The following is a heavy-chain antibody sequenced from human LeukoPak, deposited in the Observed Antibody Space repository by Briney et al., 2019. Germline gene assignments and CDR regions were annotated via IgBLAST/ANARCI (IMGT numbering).Heavy chain of an antibody. D-gene: IGHD2-15*01. CDR2: IYYSGST. V-gene: IGHV4-59*01. J-gene: IGHJ3*02. Sequence: SETLSLTCTVSGGSISSYYWSWIRQPPGKGLEWIGYIYYSGSTNYDPSLKSRVTISVDTSKNQFSLKLSSVTAADTAVYYCARDIHCSGGSCYPNDAFDIWGQGTMVTVSS. CDR1: GGSISSYY. CDR3: ARDIHCSGGSCYPNDAFDI.